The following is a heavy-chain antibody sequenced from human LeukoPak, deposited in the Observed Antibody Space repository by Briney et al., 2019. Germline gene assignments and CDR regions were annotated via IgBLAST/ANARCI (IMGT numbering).Heavy chain of an antibody. CDR2: ISISANST. Sequence: GGPLRLSCAASGFTFSSYAMSWVRQAPGKGLEWVSTISISANSTYYADSVKGRFTISSDNSKNTLFLQMNSLRAGDTAVYYCARGVEPLAANTLAYWGQGTLVTVSS. CDR3: ARGVEPLAANTLAY. V-gene: IGHV3-23*01. J-gene: IGHJ4*02. D-gene: IGHD1-14*01. CDR1: GFTFSSYA.